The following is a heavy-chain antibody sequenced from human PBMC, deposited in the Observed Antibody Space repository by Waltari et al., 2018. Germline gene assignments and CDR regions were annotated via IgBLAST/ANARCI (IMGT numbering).Heavy chain of an antibody. CDR2: IKSKTDGGTT. J-gene: IGHJ4*02. Sequence: EVQLVESGGGSVKPGGSLSLSCAGSGFTFKNAWMNWVRQAPGKGLEWVGRIKSKTDGGTTDYAAPVKGRFTISRDDSKSTLYLQVSTLKTEDTAVYYCTTSITSQIDYWGQGTLVTVSS. CDR1: GFTFKNAW. D-gene: IGHD6-6*01. V-gene: IGHV3-15*07. CDR3: TTSITSQIDY.